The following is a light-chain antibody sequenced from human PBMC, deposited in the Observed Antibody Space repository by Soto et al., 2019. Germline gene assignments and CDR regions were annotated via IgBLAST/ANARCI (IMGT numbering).Light chain of an antibody. Sequence: QCVLTQSPSDSASLGASVKLTCTLSSGYSTYAIAWHQQQSEKGPRFLMKINYDGTHSKGDGFFDRFSGSSSGAERHLTISSLQSEDEADYYCQSLGTGIQVFGGGTQLTVL. V-gene: IGLV4-69*01. CDR3: QSLGTGIQV. J-gene: IGLJ3*02. CDR2: INYDGTH. CDR1: SGYSTYA.